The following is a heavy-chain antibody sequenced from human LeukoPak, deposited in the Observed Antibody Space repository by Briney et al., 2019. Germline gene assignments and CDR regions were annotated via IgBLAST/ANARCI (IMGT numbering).Heavy chain of an antibody. CDR1: GFTFSHYY. CDR3: AKDFYDSSGSRYDY. Sequence: GGSLRLSCAASGFTFSHYYMSWIRQAPGKGLEWISYISSSGSIIYYANSVKGRFTISRDNAKDSLYLQMSSLRAEDTAVYYCAKDFYDSSGSRYDYWGQGTLVTVSS. V-gene: IGHV3-11*01. J-gene: IGHJ4*02. CDR2: ISSSGSII. D-gene: IGHD3-22*01.